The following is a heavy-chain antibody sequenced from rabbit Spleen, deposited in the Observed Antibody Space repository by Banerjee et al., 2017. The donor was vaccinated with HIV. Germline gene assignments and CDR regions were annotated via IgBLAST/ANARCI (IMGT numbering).Heavy chain of an antibody. Sequence: QEQREESGGDLVKPEGSLTLTCTASGFSFSSGYDMCWVRQAPGKGLEWIGSIYSVIDYTYYASWVKGRFTISKTSSTTVTLQMTSLTVADTATYFCARWDGSFGLWGPGTLVTVS. V-gene: IGHV1S45*01. D-gene: IGHD5-1*01. CDR2: IYSVIDYT. CDR3: ARWDGSFGL. J-gene: IGHJ4*01. CDR1: GFSFSSGYD.